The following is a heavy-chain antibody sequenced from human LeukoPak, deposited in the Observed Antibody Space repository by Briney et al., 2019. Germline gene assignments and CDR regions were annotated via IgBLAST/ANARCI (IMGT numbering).Heavy chain of an antibody. CDR3: ARELRTVTTPFDY. CDR1: GGSISSGSYY. CDR2: IYYSGST. D-gene: IGHD4-17*01. V-gene: IGHV4-39*07. J-gene: IGHJ4*02. Sequence: PSETLSLTCTVSGGSISSGSYYWGWIRQPPGKGLEWIGSIYYSGSTYYNPSLKSRVTISVDTSKNQFSLKLSSVTAADTAVYYCARELRTVTTPFDYWGQGTLVTVSS.